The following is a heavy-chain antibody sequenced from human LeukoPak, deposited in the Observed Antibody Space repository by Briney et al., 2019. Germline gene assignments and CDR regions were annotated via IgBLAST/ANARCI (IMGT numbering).Heavy chain of an antibody. J-gene: IGHJ4*02. CDR1: GYTFTSYA. Sequence: ASVKVSCKASGYTFTSYAMHWVRQAPGQRLEWMGWINAGNGKTKYSQKFQGRVTITRDTSASTAYMELSSLRSEDTAVYYCARDPTGQWLEFDYWGQGTLVTVSS. CDR3: ARDPTGQWLEFDY. CDR2: INAGNGKT. V-gene: IGHV1-3*01. D-gene: IGHD6-19*01.